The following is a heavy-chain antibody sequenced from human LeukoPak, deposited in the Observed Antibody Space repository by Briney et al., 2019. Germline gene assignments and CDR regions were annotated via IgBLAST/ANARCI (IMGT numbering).Heavy chain of an antibody. V-gene: IGHV3-53*01. Sequence: GGSLRLFCAASGFTVSSNYMSWVREAPGKGLEGVSIIYSGAGKYYADSAKGRFTISRDNSKNTLFLQMNSLRAEDTAVYYCARRRDGYNGAFDIWGQGTMVTVSS. CDR3: ARRRDGYNGAFDI. CDR2: IYSGAGK. J-gene: IGHJ3*02. CDR1: GFTVSSNY. D-gene: IGHD5-24*01.